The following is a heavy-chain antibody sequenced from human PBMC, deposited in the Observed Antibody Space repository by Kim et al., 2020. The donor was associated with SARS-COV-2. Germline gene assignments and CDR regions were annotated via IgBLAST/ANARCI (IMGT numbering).Heavy chain of an antibody. J-gene: IGHJ4*02. CDR2: DK. D-gene: IGHD4-17*01. Sequence: DKYYSTSLKTRLTISKDTSENQVVLTMTNMDPVDTATYYCARSFTTVTDYWGQGTLVTVSS. V-gene: IGHV2-70*01. CDR3: ARSFTTVTDY.